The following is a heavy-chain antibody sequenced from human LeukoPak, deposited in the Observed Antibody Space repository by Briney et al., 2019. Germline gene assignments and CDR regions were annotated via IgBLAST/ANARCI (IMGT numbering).Heavy chain of an antibody. CDR1: GFTFSSYA. J-gene: IGHJ6*03. CDR2: ISYGGSNK. Sequence: GGSLRLSCAASGFTFSSYAMHWVRQAPGKGLEWVAVISYGGSNKYYADSVKGRFTISRDNSKNTLYLQMSSLRAEDTAVYYCARVGDPGFGYYYYYMDVWGKGTTVTVSS. CDR3: ARVGDPGFGYYYYYMDV. D-gene: IGHD3-16*01. V-gene: IGHV3-30*15.